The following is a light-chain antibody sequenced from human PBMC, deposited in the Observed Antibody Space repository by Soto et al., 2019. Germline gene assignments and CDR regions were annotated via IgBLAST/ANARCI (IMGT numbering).Light chain of an antibody. CDR2: DVS. V-gene: IGLV2-14*01. J-gene: IGLJ3*02. CDR1: SSDVGGHNY. CDR3: SSYTSSSTVV. Sequence: QSVLTQPASVSGSPGQSITISCTGTSSDVGGHNYVSWYQQHPGKAPNLIIFDVSNRPSGVSDRFSGPRSANTASLTISGLLAGDEADYYCSSYTSSSTVVFGGGTKLTVL.